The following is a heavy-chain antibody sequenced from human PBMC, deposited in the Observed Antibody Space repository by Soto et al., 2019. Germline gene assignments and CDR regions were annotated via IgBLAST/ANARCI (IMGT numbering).Heavy chain of an antibody. CDR3: VKDDYSNYFYYYGMDV. D-gene: IGHD4-4*01. Sequence: HPGGSLRLSCSASGFTFSSYAMHWVRQAPGKGLEYVSAISSNGGSTYYADSVKGRFTISRDNSKNTLYLQMSSLRAEDTAVYYCVKDDYSNYFYYYGMDVWGQGTTVTVSS. J-gene: IGHJ6*02. V-gene: IGHV3-64D*08. CDR1: GFTFSSYA. CDR2: ISSNGGST.